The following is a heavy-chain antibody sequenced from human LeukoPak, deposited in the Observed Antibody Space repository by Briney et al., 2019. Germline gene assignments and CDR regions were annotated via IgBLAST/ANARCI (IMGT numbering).Heavy chain of an antibody. CDR2: IYSGGNT. CDR3: ARDLHPRLAGFFDY. CDR1: GFTVISNY. D-gene: IGHD3-3*02. J-gene: IGHJ4*02. V-gene: IGHV3-53*01. Sequence: GGSLRLSCEASGFTVISNYMSWVRQAPGKGLEWVSVIYSGGNTYYADSVEGRFTISRDNSKNTLYLQMKSLRAEDTAVYYCARDLHPRLAGFFDYWGQGTLVTVSS.